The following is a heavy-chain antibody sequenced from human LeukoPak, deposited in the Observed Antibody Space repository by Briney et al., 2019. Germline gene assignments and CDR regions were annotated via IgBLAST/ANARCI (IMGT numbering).Heavy chain of an antibody. D-gene: IGHD5-24*01. Sequence: PSETLSPTCSVSGGSISNSNYHWGWIRQPPGKGLEWIGMIYYSGSTYSHPFLKSRVTFSVDTSKNQFSLKLRSVTAADRATYFCARLDGDHNNGRLHFWGRGILVTVSS. CDR3: ARLDGDHNNGRLHF. J-gene: IGHJ4*02. CDR2: IYYSGST. CDR1: GGSISNSNYH. V-gene: IGHV4-39*01.